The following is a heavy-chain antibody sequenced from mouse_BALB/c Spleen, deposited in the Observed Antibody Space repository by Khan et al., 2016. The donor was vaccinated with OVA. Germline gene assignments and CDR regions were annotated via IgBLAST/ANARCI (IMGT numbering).Heavy chain of an antibody. D-gene: IGHD1-1*01. J-gene: IGHJ3*01. CDR3: ARLAYYYDSEGFAY. V-gene: IGHV5-6*01. CDR2: ISSGGSYT. Sequence: EVELVESGGDLVKPEGSLKPSCAASGFTFSTYGMSWVRQTPDKRLEWVATISSGGSYTYYPDSVQGRFTISRDNAKNTLYLQMSSLKSEDTAMFYCARLAYYYDSEGFAYWGQGTLVTVSA. CDR1: GFTFSTYG.